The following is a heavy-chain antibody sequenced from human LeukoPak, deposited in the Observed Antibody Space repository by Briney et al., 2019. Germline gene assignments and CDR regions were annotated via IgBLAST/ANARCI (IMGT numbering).Heavy chain of an antibody. CDR3: ARRSAAKDAFDI. Sequence: GGSLRLSCAASGFTFRNYGMHWVRQAPGKGLEWVAVISYDGSNKYYADSVKGRFTISRDNSKNTLYLQMNSLRAEDTAVYYCARRSAAKDAFDIWGQGTMVTVSS. J-gene: IGHJ3*02. D-gene: IGHD6-25*01. V-gene: IGHV3-30*03. CDR1: GFTFRNYG. CDR2: ISYDGSNK.